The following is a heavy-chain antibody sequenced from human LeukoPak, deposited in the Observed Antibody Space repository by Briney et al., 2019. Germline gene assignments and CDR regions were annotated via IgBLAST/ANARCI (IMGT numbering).Heavy chain of an antibody. CDR3: AKEGIPQSRFDP. CDR2: ISGSGGTT. J-gene: IGHJ5*02. D-gene: IGHD5-24*01. V-gene: IGHV3-23*01. Sequence: PGGSLRLSCAASGFTFNNYAMNWVRQAPGKGLEWVSVISGSGGTTYYADSVKGRFTISRDSSKNTLYLQMNSLRAEDTAVYYCAKEGIPQSRFDPWGQGTLVTVSS. CDR1: GFTFNNYA.